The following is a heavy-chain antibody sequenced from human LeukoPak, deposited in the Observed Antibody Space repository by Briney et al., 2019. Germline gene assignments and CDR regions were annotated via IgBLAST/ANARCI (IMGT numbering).Heavy chain of an antibody. CDR3: ARHGSSWPYYFDY. D-gene: IGHD6-13*01. V-gene: IGHV3-48*01. Sequence: PGGSLRLSCVASGFTFSSYSMNWVRQAPGKGPEWVSYISSSSSSMYYADSVKGRFTISRDNAKNSLFLQMNSLRAEDTAVYYCARHGSSWPYYFDYWGQGTLVAVSS. J-gene: IGHJ4*02. CDR2: ISSSSSSM. CDR1: GFTFSSYS.